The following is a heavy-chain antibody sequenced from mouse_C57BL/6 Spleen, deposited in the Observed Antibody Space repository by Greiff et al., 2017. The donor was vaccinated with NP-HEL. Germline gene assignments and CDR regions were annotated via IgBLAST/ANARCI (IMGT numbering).Heavy chain of an antibody. CDR2: IDPSDSYT. CDR3: ARGRNFDY. CDR1: GYTFTSYW. Sequence: QVQLQQPGAELVMPGASVKLSCMASGYTFTSYWMHWVKQRPGQGLEWIGEIDPSDSYTNYNQKFKGKSTLTVDKSSSTAYMQLSSLTSEDSAVYYCARGRNFDYWGQGTTLTVSS. V-gene: IGHV1-69*01. J-gene: IGHJ2*01.